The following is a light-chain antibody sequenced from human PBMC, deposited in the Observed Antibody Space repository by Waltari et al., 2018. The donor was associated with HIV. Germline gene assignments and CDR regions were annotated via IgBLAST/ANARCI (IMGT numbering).Light chain of an antibody. Sequence: MGQSPVTLSASPGERVTLSCRASESVNSDLAWYQQKPGQAPRLLIHGASTRATGIPPRFSGSGSETQFTLTISSLQSEDCAVYYCQQYNNWPPAWTFGRGTRVEI. CDR1: ESVNSD. CDR2: GAS. CDR3: QQYNNWPPAWT. V-gene: IGKV3-15*01. J-gene: IGKJ1*01.